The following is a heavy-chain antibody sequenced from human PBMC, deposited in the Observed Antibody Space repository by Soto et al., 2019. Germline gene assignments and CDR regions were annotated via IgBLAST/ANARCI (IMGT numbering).Heavy chain of an antibody. CDR1: GFTFSNAW. CDR2: IKSKTDGGTT. J-gene: IGHJ4*02. CDR3: TPTVGQQLVLFDY. V-gene: IGHV3-15*07. D-gene: IGHD6-13*01. Sequence: PGGSLRLSCAASGFTFSNAWMNWVRQAPGKGLEWVGRIKSKTDGGTTDYAAPVKGRFTISRDDSKNTLYLQMNSLKTEDTAVYYCTPTVGQQLVLFDYWGQGTLVTVSS.